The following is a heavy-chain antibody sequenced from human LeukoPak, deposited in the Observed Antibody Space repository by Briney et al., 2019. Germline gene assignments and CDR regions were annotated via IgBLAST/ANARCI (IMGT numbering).Heavy chain of an antibody. CDR1: GYDFSSYW. CDR3: ARRAYCGGDCYSDV. CDR2: IYPGDSDI. Sequence: GEFLKISCKSSGYDFSSYWIAWVRQMPGKGLEWMGSIYPGDSDIRYGPSFQGQVTFSVDKSISTAHLQWSSLKASDTAMYFCARRAYCGGDCYSDVWGQGTVITVSS. D-gene: IGHD2-21*02. V-gene: IGHV5-51*01. J-gene: IGHJ3*01.